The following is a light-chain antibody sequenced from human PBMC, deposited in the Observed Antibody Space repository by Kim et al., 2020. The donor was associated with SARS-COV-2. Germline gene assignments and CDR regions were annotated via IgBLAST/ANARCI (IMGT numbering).Light chain of an antibody. CDR3: QKYNSAPPYT. CDR2: AAS. CDR1: QGISNY. Sequence: ASVGDRVTITCRASQGISNYLAWYQQKPGKVPTLLIYAASTMKSGVPSRFSGSGSGTDFTLTISSLQPEDVATYYCQKYNSAPPYTFGQGTKLEI. J-gene: IGKJ2*01. V-gene: IGKV1-27*01.